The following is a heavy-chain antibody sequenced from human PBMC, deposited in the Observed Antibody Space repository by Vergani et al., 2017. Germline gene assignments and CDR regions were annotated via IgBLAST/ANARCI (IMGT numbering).Heavy chain of an antibody. CDR2: IYYSGST. CDR1: GGSISSYS. V-gene: IGHV4-59*08. Sequence: QVQLQESGPGLVKPSETLSLTCTVSGGSISSYSWSWIRQPPGKGLECIGYIYYSGSTNYNPSLKSRVTISVDTSKNQFSLKLSSVTAADTAVYYCARETMVRGLDYWGQGTLVTVSS. CDR3: ARETMVRGLDY. D-gene: IGHD3-10*01. J-gene: IGHJ4*02.